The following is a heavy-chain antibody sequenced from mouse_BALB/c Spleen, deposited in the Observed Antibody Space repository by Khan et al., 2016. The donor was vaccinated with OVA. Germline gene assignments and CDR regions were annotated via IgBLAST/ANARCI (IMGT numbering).Heavy chain of an antibody. D-gene: IGHD2-4*01. Sequence: VELVGSGPGLVAPSQSLSITCTVSGFSLTDSGVSWIRQPPGKGLEWLGVIWGGGSTYYNSALKSRLSISKDNSKCQVFLKMNSMQTDGTAMYDCAKHGGDYGTLAWFAYWGQGTLVTVSA. CDR1: GFSLTDSG. CDR3: AKHGGDYGTLAWFAY. CDR2: IWGGGST. V-gene: IGHV2-6-5*01. J-gene: IGHJ3*01.